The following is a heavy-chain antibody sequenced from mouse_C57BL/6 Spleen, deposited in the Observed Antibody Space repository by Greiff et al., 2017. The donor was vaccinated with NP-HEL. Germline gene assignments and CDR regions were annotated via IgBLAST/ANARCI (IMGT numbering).Heavy chain of an antibody. D-gene: IGHD3-2*02. J-gene: IGHJ2*01. CDR1: GYSFTGYY. CDR3: ARGAQATDY. Sequence: VQLKQSGPELVKPGASVKISCKASGYSFTGYYMNWVKQSPEKSLEWIGEINPSTGGTTYNQKFKAKATLTVDKSSSTAYMQLKSLTSEDSAVYYCARGAQATDYWGQGTTLTVSS. V-gene: IGHV1-42*01. CDR2: INPSTGGT.